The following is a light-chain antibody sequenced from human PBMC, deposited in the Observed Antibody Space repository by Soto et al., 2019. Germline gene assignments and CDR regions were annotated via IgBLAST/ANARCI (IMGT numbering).Light chain of an antibody. J-gene: IGKJ1*01. V-gene: IGKV3-20*01. CDR2: GAS. Sequence: EIVLTQSPGILSLSPGERATLSCRASRRVSNDFLAWYQQKPGQAPRLLIYGASTRATDVPDRFSGSGSGADFTLSISRLEPEDFAVYYCQQYGSSPPRTFGQGTKVEMK. CDR3: QQYGSSPPRT. CDR1: RRVSNDF.